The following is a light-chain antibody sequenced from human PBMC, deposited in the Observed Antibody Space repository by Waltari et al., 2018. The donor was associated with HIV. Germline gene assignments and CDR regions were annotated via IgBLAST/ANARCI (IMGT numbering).Light chain of an antibody. Sequence: QSALTQPPSASGSPGQSVTISCTGTSSDVGGYNLVSWYQQHPGKAPKLMIYEGSKRPSGVSNRFSGSKSGNTASLTISGLQAEDEADYYCCSYAGSSTLVFGTGTKVTVL. CDR2: EGS. J-gene: IGLJ1*01. CDR3: CSYAGSSTLV. V-gene: IGLV2-23*01. CDR1: SSDVGGYNL.